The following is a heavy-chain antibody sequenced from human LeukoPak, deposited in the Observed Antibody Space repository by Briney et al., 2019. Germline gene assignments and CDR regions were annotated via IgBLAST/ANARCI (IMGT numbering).Heavy chain of an antibody. Sequence: GTSVKVSCKASGFTFTSSAMQWVRQARGQRLEWIGWIVVGGGNTNYAQKFQERVTITRDMSTSTAYMELSSLRSEDTAVYYCAAVGSLSSGWSFDYWGQGTLVTVSS. CDR3: AAVGSLSSGWSFDY. D-gene: IGHD6-19*01. V-gene: IGHV1-58*02. J-gene: IGHJ4*02. CDR2: IVVGGGNT. CDR1: GFTFTSSA.